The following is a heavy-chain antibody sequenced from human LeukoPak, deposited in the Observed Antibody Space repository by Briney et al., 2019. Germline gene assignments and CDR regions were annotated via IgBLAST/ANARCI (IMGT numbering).Heavy chain of an antibody. CDR3: ARERVWFGESDYYYGMDV. CDR2: IWYDGSNK. CDR1: GFTFSSYG. D-gene: IGHD3-10*01. Sequence: GGSLRLSCAASGFTFSSYGMHWVRQAPGKGLEWVAVIWYDGSNKYCADSVKGRFTISRDNSKNTLYLQMNSLRAEDTAVYYCARERVWFGESDYYYGMDVWGKGTTVTVSS. J-gene: IGHJ6*04. V-gene: IGHV3-33*01.